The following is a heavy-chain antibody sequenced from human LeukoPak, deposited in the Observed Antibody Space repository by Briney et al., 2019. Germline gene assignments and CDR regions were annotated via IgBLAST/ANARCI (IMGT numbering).Heavy chain of an antibody. V-gene: IGHV3-48*04. CDR1: GFSISSYS. D-gene: IGHD3-10*01. CDR2: ISSSGSTI. Sequence: AGGSLRLSCAASGFSISSYSMSWIRQAPGKGLEWVSYISSSGSTIYYADSVKGRFTISRDNAKNSLYLQMNSLRAEDTAVYYCARVSRIGPNYFDYWGQGTLVTVSS. CDR3: ARVSRIGPNYFDY. J-gene: IGHJ4*02.